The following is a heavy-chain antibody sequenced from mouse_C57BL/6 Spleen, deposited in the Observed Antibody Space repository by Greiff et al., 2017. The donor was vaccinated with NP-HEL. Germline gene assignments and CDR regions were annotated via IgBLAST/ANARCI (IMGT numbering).Heavy chain of an antibody. CDR1: GYTFTSYW. CDR2: IDPSDSEP. J-gene: IGHJ2*01. Sequence: QVQLQQPGAELVRPGSSVKLSCKASGYTFTSYWMHWVKQRPIQGLEWIGNIDPSDSEPHYNQKFKDKATLTVDKSSSTAYMQLSSLTSEDSAVYYCARSGAFDYWGQGTTLTVSS. CDR3: ARSGAFDY. V-gene: IGHV1-52*01.